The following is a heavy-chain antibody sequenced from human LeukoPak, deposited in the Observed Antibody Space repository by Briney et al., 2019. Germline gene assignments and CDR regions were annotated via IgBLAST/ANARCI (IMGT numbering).Heavy chain of an antibody. V-gene: IGHV3-23*01. CDR2: ISGSGGNT. CDR3: AKGKTFYYDNDY. D-gene: IGHD3-9*01. J-gene: IGHJ4*02. Sequence: AGSLRLSCAASGFTFSSYAMSWVRQAPGKGLEWVSVISGSGGNTYYADSVKGRFTISRDNSKNTLYLQMDTLRAEDTAVYYCAKGKTFYYDNDYWGQGTLVTVSS. CDR1: GFTFSSYA.